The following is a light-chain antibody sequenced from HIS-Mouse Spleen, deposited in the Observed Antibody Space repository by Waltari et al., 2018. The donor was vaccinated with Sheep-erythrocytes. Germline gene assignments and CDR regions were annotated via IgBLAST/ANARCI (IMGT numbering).Light chain of an antibody. Sequence: QSALTQPRSVSGSPGQSVTISCTGTSSDVGGYNYVSWYQQHPGKAPKLMIYDVSKRPSGVPDRFAGSKSDNPASLTISGLQAEDEADYYCCSYAGSYTLVFGGGTKLTVL. CDR3: CSYAGSYTLV. J-gene: IGLJ2*01. V-gene: IGLV2-11*01. CDR2: DVS. CDR1: SSDVGGYNY.